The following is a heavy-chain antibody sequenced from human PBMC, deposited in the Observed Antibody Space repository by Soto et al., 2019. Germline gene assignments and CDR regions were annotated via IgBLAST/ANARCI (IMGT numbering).Heavy chain of an antibody. Sequence: EVQLLESGGGLVQPGGSLRLSCAASGFTFSNYGMSWVRQAPGKGLEWVSAISGSGADTNYADSVKGRFTISRDNSKITQLMQMKSLRAEDTPVYYGASGYPDSRGYHCFFDHWGQGNLFTVSS. D-gene: IGHD3-22*01. CDR2: ISGSGADT. CDR1: GFTFSNYG. V-gene: IGHV3-23*01. CDR3: ASGYPDSRGYHCFFDH. J-gene: IGHJ4*02.